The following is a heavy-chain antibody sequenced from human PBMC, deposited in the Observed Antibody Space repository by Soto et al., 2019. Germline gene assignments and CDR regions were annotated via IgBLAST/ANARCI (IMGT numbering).Heavy chain of an antibody. Sequence: WGSLRHPCAVFGVNFSNHSRNWVRQAQGKGLEWVSSISSSSSYIYYADSVKGRFTISRDNAKNSLYLQMNSLRAEDTAVYYCARDLGITMIVVVSPLDYWGQGTLVPVSS. CDR2: ISSSSSYI. CDR3: ARDLGITMIVVVSPLDY. D-gene: IGHD3-22*01. CDR1: GVNFSNHS. V-gene: IGHV3-21*01. J-gene: IGHJ4*02.